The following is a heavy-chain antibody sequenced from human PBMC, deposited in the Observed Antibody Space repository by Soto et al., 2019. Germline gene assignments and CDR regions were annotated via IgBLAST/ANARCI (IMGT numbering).Heavy chain of an antibody. J-gene: IGHJ4*02. V-gene: IGHV3-11*01. CDR1: GFKFSNYA. CDR3: ARDQGYYESSGYFDY. CDR2: ISSSGSII. Sequence: GGSLRLSCAASGFKFSNYAMSWVRQAPGKGLEWVSLISSSGSIIYYADSVKGRFTISRDNAKNSLYLQMNSLRAEDTAVYYCARDQGYYESSGYFDYWGQGTLVTVSS. D-gene: IGHD3-22*01.